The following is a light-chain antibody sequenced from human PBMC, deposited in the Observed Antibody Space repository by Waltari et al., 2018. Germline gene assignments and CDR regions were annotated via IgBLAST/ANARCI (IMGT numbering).Light chain of an antibody. CDR1: QSVLYSSNNKNY. CDR3: QQYIDWPPALT. CDR2: WAS. Sequence: DIVMTQSPDSLAVSLGERATINCKSSQSVLYSSNNKNYLAWYQQKPGHPPKLLIYWASTRESGVPDRFSGSGSGTDFTLTISSLQAEDVAVYYCQQYIDWPPALTFGGGTKLDIK. J-gene: IGKJ4*01. V-gene: IGKV4-1*01.